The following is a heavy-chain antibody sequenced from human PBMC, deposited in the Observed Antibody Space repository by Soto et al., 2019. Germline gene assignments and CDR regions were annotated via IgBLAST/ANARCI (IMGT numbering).Heavy chain of an antibody. V-gene: IGHV3-23*01. CDR3: ASAIAAPYYYFGMDV. Sequence: EVQLLESGGGLVQPGGSLRLSCAASGLTFSNYAMSWVRQAPGKGLEWVSAISGSGGNTYYADSVKGRFTISRDNSKNTLYLQMNSLRAEDTDVYYCASAIAAPYYYFGMDVWGQGNTVTVS. D-gene: IGHD6-6*01. J-gene: IGHJ6*02. CDR1: GLTFSNYA. CDR2: ISGSGGNT.